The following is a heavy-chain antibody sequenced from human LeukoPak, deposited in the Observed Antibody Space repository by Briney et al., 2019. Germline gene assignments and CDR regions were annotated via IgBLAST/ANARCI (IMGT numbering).Heavy chain of an antibody. CDR2: ISAYNGNT. Sequence: ASVKVSCKASGYTFPSYGISWVRQAPGQGLEWMGWISAYNGNTNYAQKLQGRVTMTTDTSTSTAYMELRSLRSDDTAVYYCARGPIAAAGSGSVPIDYWGQGTLVTASS. CDR3: ARGPIAAAGSGSVPIDY. J-gene: IGHJ4*02. V-gene: IGHV1-18*01. D-gene: IGHD6-13*01. CDR1: GYTFPSYG.